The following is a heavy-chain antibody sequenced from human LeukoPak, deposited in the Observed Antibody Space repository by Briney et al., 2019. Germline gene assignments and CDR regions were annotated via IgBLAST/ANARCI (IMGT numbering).Heavy chain of an antibody. CDR3: ARDCNYAMDV. Sequence: PGGSLRLSCAASGFTFSKYAMSWVRQAPGKGLEWVSYISGSSRDTYYADSVKGRFTISRDDAKNSLCLQMSGLRDEDTAVYYCARDCNYAMDVWGQGTTVTVSS. J-gene: IGHJ6*02. V-gene: IGHV3-21*05. CDR1: GFTFSKYA. CDR2: ISGSSRDT.